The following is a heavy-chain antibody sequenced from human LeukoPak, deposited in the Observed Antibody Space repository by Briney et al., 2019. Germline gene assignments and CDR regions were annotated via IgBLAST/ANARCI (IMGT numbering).Heavy chain of an antibody. V-gene: IGHV3-30*18. J-gene: IGHJ4*02. CDR1: GFTFSTFG. Sequence: PGRSLRLSCAASGFTFSTFGMHWVRQAPGKGLEWVAVISHDGTGKFHADSVKGRFTISRDNSKNTLYLQMNSLTVEDTAVYYCAKEVRGFAGFDYWGQGTLVTVSS. D-gene: IGHD3-10*01. CDR2: ISHDGTGK. CDR3: AKEVRGFAGFDY.